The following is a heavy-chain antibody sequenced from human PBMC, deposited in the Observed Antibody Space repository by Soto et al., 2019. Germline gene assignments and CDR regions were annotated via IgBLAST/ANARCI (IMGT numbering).Heavy chain of an antibody. J-gene: IGHJ4*02. V-gene: IGHV4-59*08. D-gene: IGHD5-12*01. CDR2: IYYSEST. CDR1: GGSISSYY. CDR3: ARLGRWLQALDS. Sequence: QVQLQESGPGLVKPSETLSLTCTVSGGSISSYYWSWIRQPPGKGLEWVGYIYYSESTTYNPSLKSRLTISVDTSKNQFSLKLRSVTAADTAVYYCARLGRWLQALDSWGQGTLVTVSS.